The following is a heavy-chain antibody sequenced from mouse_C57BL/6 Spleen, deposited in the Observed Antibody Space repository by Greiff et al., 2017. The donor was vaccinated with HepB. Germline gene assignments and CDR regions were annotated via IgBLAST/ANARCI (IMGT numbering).Heavy chain of an antibody. V-gene: IGHV1-52*01. CDR3: AREGGPYYGSSYGYFDV. CDR2: IDPSDSET. Sequence: VQLQQPGAELVRPGSSVKLSCKASGYTFTSYWMHWVKQRPIQGLEWIGNIDPSDSETHYNQKFKDKATLTVDKSSSTAYMQLSSLTSEDSAVYYCAREGGPYYGSSYGYFDVWGTGTTVTVSS. D-gene: IGHD1-1*01. CDR1: GYTFTSYW. J-gene: IGHJ1*03.